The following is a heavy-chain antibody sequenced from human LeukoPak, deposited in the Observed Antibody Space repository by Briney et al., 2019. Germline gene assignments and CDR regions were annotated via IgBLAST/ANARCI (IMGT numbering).Heavy chain of an antibody. V-gene: IGHV3-33*01. CDR3: ARDIAAAGSRYYYYGMDV. D-gene: IGHD6-13*01. CDR1: GFTFSSYG. Sequence: GGSLRLSCAASGFTFSSYGMHWVRQAPGKGLGWVAVIWYDGSNKYYADSVKGRFTISSDNSKNTLYLQMNSLRAEDTAVYYCARDIAAAGSRYYYYGMDVWRQGTRVSVSS. CDR2: IWYDGSNK. J-gene: IGHJ6*02.